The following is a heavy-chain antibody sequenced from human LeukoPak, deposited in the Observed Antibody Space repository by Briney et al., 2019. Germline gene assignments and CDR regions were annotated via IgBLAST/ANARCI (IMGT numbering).Heavy chain of an antibody. CDR3: ARSAFHYYDSSGYCFDY. J-gene: IGHJ4*02. Sequence: GGSLRLSCAASGFTFSSHSMNWVRQAPGKGLEWVSYISSSSSTIYYADSVKGRFTISRDNAKNSLYLQMNSLRAEDTAVYYCARSAFHYYDSSGYCFDYWGQGTLVTVSS. CDR2: ISSSSSTI. V-gene: IGHV3-48*01. CDR1: GFTFSSHS. D-gene: IGHD3-22*01.